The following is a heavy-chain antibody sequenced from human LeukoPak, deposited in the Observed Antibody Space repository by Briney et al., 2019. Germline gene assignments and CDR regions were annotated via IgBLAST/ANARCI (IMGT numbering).Heavy chain of an antibody. D-gene: IGHD3-10*01. CDR3: ARELGGAGSYFFPYYGMDV. V-gene: IGHV1-18*01. Sequence: ASVTVSCTASGYTFISYGINWVRQAPGQGLEWMGWISGYNGNTNYAQNLQGRVTMTRDTSTSTAYLELRSLRSDDTAVYYCARELGGAGSYFFPYYGMDVWGQGPTVTVSS. CDR2: ISGYNGNT. CDR1: GYTFISYG. J-gene: IGHJ6*02.